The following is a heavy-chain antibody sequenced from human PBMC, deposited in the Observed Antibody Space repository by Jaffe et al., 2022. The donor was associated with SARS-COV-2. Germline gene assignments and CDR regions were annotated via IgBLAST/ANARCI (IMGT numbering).Heavy chain of an antibody. J-gene: IGHJ4*02. CDR3: ALQPIVGALIDGGYFDY. CDR1: GYTFTGYY. D-gene: IGHD1-26*01. Sequence: QVQLVQSGAEVKKPGASVKVSCKASGYTFTGYYMHWVRQAPGQGLEWMGRINPNSGGTNYAQKFQGRVTMTRDTSISTAYMELSRLRSDDTAVYYCALQPIVGALIDGGYFDYWGQGTLVTVSS. V-gene: IGHV1-2*06. CDR2: INPNSGGT.